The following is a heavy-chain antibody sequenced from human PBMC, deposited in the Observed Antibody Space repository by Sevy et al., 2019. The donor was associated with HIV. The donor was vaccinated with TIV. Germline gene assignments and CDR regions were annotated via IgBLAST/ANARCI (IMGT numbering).Heavy chain of an antibody. J-gene: IGHJ3*02. D-gene: IGHD3-22*01. CDR1: GFTVSNSY. CDR2: IYSGVTT. V-gene: IGHV3-53*01. CDR3: ARLSVYYYDSSGYYTTGNAFDI. Sequence: GGSLRLSCAASGFTVSNSYMSWVRQAPGKGLEWVSIIYSGVTTSYADSVRGRFTISRDNSKNKLSLQMNSLRAEETALYYCARLSVYYYDSSGYYTTGNAFDIWGQGTMVTVSS.